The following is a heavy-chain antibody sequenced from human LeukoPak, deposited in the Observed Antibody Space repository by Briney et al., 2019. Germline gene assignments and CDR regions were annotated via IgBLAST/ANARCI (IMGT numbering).Heavy chain of an antibody. Sequence: KPSETLSLTCTVSGSSISSYYWSWIRQPPGKGLEWIGYIYYSGSTNYNPSLKSRVTISVDTSKNQFSLKLSSVTAADTAVYYCARVRRSAVAGLWLDYWGQGTLVTVSS. V-gene: IGHV4-59*01. CDR1: GSSISSYY. D-gene: IGHD6-19*01. CDR3: ARVRRSAVAGLWLDY. CDR2: IYYSGST. J-gene: IGHJ4*02.